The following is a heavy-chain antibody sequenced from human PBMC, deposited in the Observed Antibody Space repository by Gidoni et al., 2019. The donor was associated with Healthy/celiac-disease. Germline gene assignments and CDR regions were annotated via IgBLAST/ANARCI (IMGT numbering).Heavy chain of an antibody. CDR3: ARAYYDSSGYTGHDAFDI. Sequence: EVQLVESGGGLVQPGGSLRLSCAAAGFTVSSNYMSWVSQAPGKGLEWVSVIYSGGSTYYADSVKGRFTISRDNSKNTLYLQMNSLRAEDTAVYYCARAYYDSSGYTGHDAFDIWGQGTMVTVSS. V-gene: IGHV3-66*01. CDR1: GFTVSSNY. CDR2: IYSGGST. J-gene: IGHJ3*02. D-gene: IGHD3-22*01.